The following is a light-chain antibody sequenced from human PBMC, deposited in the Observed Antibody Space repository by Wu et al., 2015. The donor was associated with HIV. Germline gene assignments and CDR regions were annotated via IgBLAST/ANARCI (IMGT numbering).Light chain of an antibody. CDR3: QQYNNWPPNT. J-gene: IGKJ2*01. Sequence: EIVMTQSPATLSVSPGERATLSCRASQSVFSDLAWYQHKPGQAPRLLIYGASTRATGIPARFSGSGSGTEFTLTITSMQAEDLAVYYCQQYNNWPPNTFGQGTKLEIK. CDR1: QSVFSD. V-gene: IGKV3-15*01. CDR2: GAS.